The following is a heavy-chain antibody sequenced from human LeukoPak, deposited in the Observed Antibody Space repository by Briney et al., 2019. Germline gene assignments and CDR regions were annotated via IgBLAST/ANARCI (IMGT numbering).Heavy chain of an antibody. D-gene: IGHD3-22*01. Sequence: GESLKISCKVSGYSFSSYWIGWVRQMPGKGLEWMGIIHPGGSDTRYSPSCQGQVTISADMSINTAYLQWSSLKASDTAMYYCARSSYYYEISGLNYFDFWGQGTLVTVSS. V-gene: IGHV5-51*01. CDR2: IHPGGSDT. CDR3: ARSSYYYEISGLNYFDF. J-gene: IGHJ4*02. CDR1: GYSFSSYW.